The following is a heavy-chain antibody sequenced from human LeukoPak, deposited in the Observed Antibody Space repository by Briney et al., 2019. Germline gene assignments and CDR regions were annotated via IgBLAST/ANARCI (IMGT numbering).Heavy chain of an antibody. D-gene: IGHD3-22*01. Sequence: ASVKVSCKASGYTFTGYYMHWVRQAPGHGLEWMGWINPNSGGTNYAQKFQGRVTMTRDTSISTAYMELSRLRSDDTAVYYCARETGDSSGYFPFDYWGQGTLVTVSS. CDR3: ARETGDSSGYFPFDY. V-gene: IGHV1-2*02. J-gene: IGHJ4*02. CDR1: GYTFTGYY. CDR2: INPNSGGT.